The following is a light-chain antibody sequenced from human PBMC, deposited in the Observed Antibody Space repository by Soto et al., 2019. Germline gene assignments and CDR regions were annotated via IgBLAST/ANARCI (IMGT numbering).Light chain of an antibody. CDR3: SSYTSSSTLVV. J-gene: IGLJ2*01. Sequence: QSALTQPASVSGSPGQSITISCTGTSSDVGGYNYVSWYQHHPGKAPKLMIYEVNNRPSGVSNRFSGSKSGNTASLTISGLXXXXXXXXYCSSYTSSSTLVVFGGGTKLTVL. CDR2: EVN. V-gene: IGLV2-14*01. CDR1: SSDVGGYNY.